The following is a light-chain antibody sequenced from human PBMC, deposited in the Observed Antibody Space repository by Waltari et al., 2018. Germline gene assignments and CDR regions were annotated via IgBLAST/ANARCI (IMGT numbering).Light chain of an antibody. CDR3: QQYNNNSPFA. Sequence: DIQMTQSPSTLSASVGDRDTITCRASQSVASWVAWYQQKPGKAPKLLIYKASTLESGVPSRFSGSGSGTEFTLSITSLQPDDFATYYCQQYNNNSPFAFGPGTRVDIK. V-gene: IGKV1-5*03. J-gene: IGKJ3*01. CDR1: QSVASW. CDR2: KAS.